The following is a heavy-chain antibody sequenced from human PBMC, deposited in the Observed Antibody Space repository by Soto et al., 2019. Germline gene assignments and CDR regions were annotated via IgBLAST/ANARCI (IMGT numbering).Heavy chain of an antibody. Sequence: QVQVVESGGGVVQPGTSLRLSCAASGFTFGHFGMHWVRQPPGKGLEWVAVIWQDVKVKFYSESVEGRFSISRDNSKNTLYLQMNTLRVDDTAVNYCARDPGQDEAIDYWGQGTLVIVSS. J-gene: IGHJ4*02. V-gene: IGHV3-33*01. CDR2: IWQDVKVK. CDR1: GFTFGHFG. CDR3: ARDPGQDEAIDY.